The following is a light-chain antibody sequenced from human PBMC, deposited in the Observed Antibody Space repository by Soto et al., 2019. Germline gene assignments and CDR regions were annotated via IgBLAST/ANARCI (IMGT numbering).Light chain of an antibody. J-gene: IGKJ1*01. Sequence: DIHMTQSTSTLSASVGDRVTITCRASQSLTMWLAWYQQKPGKAPTLLIYKTSSLESGAPSRCSGSGSGAELTLTISSVQADDVAIYCCQDWADCSWTFGQGTKVAV. CDR2: KTS. V-gene: IGKV1-5*03. CDR3: QDWADCSWT. CDR1: QSLTMW.